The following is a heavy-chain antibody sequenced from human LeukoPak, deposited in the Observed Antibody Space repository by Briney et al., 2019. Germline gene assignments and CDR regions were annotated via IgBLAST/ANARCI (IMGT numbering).Heavy chain of an antibody. D-gene: IGHD5-18*01. V-gene: IGHV1-8*01. CDR2: MNPNSGNT. J-gene: IGHJ4*02. CDR3: ARAYTAIVLDY. CDR1: GYTFTSYD. Sequence: GASVKVSCKASGYTFTSYDINWVRQAPGQGLEWMGWMNPNSGNTGYAQKLQGRVTMTRNTSISTAYMELSSLRSEDTAVYYCARAYTAIVLDYWGQGTLVTVSS.